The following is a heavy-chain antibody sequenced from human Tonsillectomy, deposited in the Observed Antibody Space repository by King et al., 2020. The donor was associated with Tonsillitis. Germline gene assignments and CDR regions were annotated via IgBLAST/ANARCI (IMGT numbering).Heavy chain of an antibody. V-gene: IGHV4-31*03. CDR3: AGSGATFDY. Sequence: PLQESGPGLVKPSQTLSLTCTVSGGSISTDGYFWSWIRQHPEKGLEWIAYIYYSGSTYYNPSLKSRVTISLDRSQNQFSLKLSSVTAADTAVYYCAGSGATFDYWGQGTLVTVSS. J-gene: IGHJ4*02. CDR1: GGSISTDGYF. D-gene: IGHD2-15*01. CDR2: IYYSGST.